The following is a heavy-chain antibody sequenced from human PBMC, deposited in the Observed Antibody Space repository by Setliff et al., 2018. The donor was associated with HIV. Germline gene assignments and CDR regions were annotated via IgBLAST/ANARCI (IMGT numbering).Heavy chain of an antibody. CDR1: GGSFSGYY. CDR3: ARAFANSGAYRGYWYFDL. J-gene: IGHJ2*01. CDR2: INHNENS. Sequence: NPSETLSLTCTVYGGSFSGYYWNWVRQPPGKGLEWIGEINHNENSNCSPSLKSRVTISVDTSKNQFSLKLSSVTAADTAVYYCARAFANSGAYRGYWYFDLWGRGTLVTVSS. D-gene: IGHD1-26*01. V-gene: IGHV4-34*01.